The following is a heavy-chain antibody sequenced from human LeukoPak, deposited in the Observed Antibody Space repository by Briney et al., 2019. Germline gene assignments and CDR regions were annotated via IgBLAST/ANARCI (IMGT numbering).Heavy chain of an antibody. CDR3: ARDMYDFLSAAYYFDY. CDR1: GYTFSGHY. CDR2: INPNTGGT. D-gene: IGHD3-3*01. Sequence: ASVKVSCKAPGYTFSGHYMHWVRQAPGQGLEWMGWINPNTGGTNHAQKFQGGVTMTRDTSISTVYMELRRLRSDDTAVYYCARDMYDFLSAAYYFDYWGQGTLVTVSS. J-gene: IGHJ4*02. V-gene: IGHV1-2*02.